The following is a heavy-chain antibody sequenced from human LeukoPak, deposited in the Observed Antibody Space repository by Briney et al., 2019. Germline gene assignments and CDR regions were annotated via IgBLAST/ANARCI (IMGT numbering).Heavy chain of an antibody. J-gene: IGHJ4*02. D-gene: IGHD3-10*01. CDR3: ARDHSVVWFGEPAYFDY. V-gene: IGHV1-18*01. CDR1: GYTFTSYG. Sequence: GASVKVSCKASGYTFTSYGISSVRQAPGQGLEWMGWISAYNGNTNYAQKLQGRVTMTTDTSTSTAYMELSSLRSDDTAVYYCARDHSVVWFGEPAYFDYWGQGTLVTVSS. CDR2: ISAYNGNT.